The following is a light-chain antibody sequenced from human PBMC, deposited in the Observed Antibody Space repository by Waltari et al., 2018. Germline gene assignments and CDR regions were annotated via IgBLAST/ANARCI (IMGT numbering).Light chain of an antibody. V-gene: IGKV1-39*01. Sequence: DIQMTESPSSLSASVGDRVTITCRASQSISSYLNWYQQKPGKAPKLLIYAASCLQSGVPSRFSGSGSGTDFTLTISSLQPEDFATYYCQQSYSTPLFGGGTKVEIK. J-gene: IGKJ4*01. CDR2: AAS. CDR1: QSISSY. CDR3: QQSYSTPL.